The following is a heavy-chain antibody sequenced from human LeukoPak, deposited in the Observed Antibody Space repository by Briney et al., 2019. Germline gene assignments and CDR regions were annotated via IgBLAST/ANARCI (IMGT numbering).Heavy chain of an antibody. V-gene: IGHV1-46*01. CDR2: INPSGSST. J-gene: IGHJ5*02. CDR1: GYIFTAHY. D-gene: IGHD1-26*01. Sequence: ASVKVSCKASGYIFTAHYLHWVRQAPGQGLEWMGLINPSGSSTLYAQKFQGRVTMTRDTSTNTDYMELSSLRSEDTAVYYCARDNSYSDSSWWFDPWGQGTLVTVSP. CDR3: ARDNSYSDSSWWFDP.